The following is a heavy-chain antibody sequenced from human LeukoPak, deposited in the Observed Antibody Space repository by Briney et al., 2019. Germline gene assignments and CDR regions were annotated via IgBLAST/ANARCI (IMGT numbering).Heavy chain of an antibody. CDR2: IYYSGST. J-gene: IGHJ4*02. CDR3: ARQGLRYFDWIFDY. CDR1: GGSISSYY. V-gene: IGHV4-59*08. D-gene: IGHD3-9*01. Sequence: SETLSLTCTVSGGSISSYYWSWIRQPPGKGLEWIGYIYYSGSTNYNPSLKSRVTISVDTSKNQFSLKLSSVTAADTAVYYCARQGLRYFDWIFDYWGQGTLVTVSS.